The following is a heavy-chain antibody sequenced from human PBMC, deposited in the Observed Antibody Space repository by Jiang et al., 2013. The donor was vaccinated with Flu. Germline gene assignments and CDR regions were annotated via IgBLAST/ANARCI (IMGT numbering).Heavy chain of an antibody. CDR3: GMIVRPIAFDI. D-gene: IGHD3-22*01. V-gene: IGHV1-58*01. CDR1: GFTFTSSA. CDR2: IVVGSGNT. J-gene: IGHJ3*02. Sequence: EVKKPGTSVKVSCKASGFTFTSSAVQWVRQARGQRLEWIGWIVVGSGNTNYAQKFQERVTITRDMSTSTAYMELSSLRSEDTAVYYCGMIVRPIAFDIWGQGTMVTVSS.